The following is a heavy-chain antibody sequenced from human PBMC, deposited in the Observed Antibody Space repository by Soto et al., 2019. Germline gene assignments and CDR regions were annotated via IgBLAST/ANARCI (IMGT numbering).Heavy chain of an antibody. CDR1: GFPFGDYA. Sequence: GGSLRLSCTASGFPFGDYAMSWFRQAPGKGLEWVGFIRSKAYGGTTEYAASVKGRFTISRDDSKSIAYLQMNSLKTEDTAVYYCTRRGYCSGGSCPNWFDPWGQGTLVTVSS. CDR2: IRSKAYGGTT. J-gene: IGHJ5*02. D-gene: IGHD2-15*01. CDR3: TRRGYCSGGSCPNWFDP. V-gene: IGHV3-49*03.